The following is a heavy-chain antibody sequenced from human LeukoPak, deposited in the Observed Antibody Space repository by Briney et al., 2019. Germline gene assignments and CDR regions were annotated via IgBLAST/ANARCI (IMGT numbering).Heavy chain of an antibody. J-gene: IGHJ6*02. V-gene: IGHV1-46*01. Sequence: GASVKVSCKASGYTFINYYMHWARQAPGQGLEWMGMINPSGGSTNYAEKFQGRVTMTRDTSTTTVYMELSSLRSEDTAVYYCARGTSSETGMDVWGQGTTVTVSS. CDR1: GYTFINYY. D-gene: IGHD3/OR15-3a*01. CDR3: ARGTSSETGMDV. CDR2: INPSGGST.